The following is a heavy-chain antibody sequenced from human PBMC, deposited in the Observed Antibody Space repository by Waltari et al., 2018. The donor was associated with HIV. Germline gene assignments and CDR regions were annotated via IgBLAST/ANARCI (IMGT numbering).Heavy chain of an antibody. CDR2: ISSSSSYI. CDR1: GFTFSRHS. CDR3: ARDPQRDGPHY. Sequence: VKLVESGGGLVKPGGSLGLSCGASGFTFSRHSMNWVRQAPGKVLEWVSSISSSSSYIYYADSVKGRFTISRDNAKNSLYLQMNSLRAEDTAVYYCARDPQRDGPHYWGQGTLVTVSS. J-gene: IGHJ4*02. V-gene: IGHV3-21*01.